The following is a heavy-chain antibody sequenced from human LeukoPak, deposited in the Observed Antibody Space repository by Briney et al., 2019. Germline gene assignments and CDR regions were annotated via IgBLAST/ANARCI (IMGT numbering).Heavy chain of an antibody. CDR2: INPSGGST. Sequence: ASVKVSCKASGYTFTSYYMHWVRQAPRQGLEWMGIINPSGGSTSYAQKFQGRVTMTRDTSTSTVYMELSSLRSEDTAVYYCARDHGMVYYFDYWGQGTLVTVSS. V-gene: IGHV1-46*01. D-gene: IGHD3-10*01. CDR3: ARDHGMVYYFDY. J-gene: IGHJ4*02. CDR1: GYTFTSYY.